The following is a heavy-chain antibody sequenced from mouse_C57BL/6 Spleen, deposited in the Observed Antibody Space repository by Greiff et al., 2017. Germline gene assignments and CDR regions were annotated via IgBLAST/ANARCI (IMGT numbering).Heavy chain of an antibody. J-gene: IGHJ4*01. D-gene: IGHD1-1*01. CDR3: ARSLRSSYAMDY. V-gene: IGHV1-64*01. CDR1: GYTFTSYW. Sequence: QVQLQQPGAELVKPGASVKLSCKASGYTFTSYWMHWVKQRPGQGLEWIGMIHPNSGSTNYNEKFKSKDTLTVDKSSSTAYMQLSSLTSEDSAVYYCARSLRSSYAMDYWGQGTSVTVSS. CDR2: IHPNSGST.